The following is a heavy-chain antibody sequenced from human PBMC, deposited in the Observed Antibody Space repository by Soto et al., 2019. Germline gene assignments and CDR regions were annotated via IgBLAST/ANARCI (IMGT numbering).Heavy chain of an antibody. V-gene: IGHV4-59*01. Sequence: SETLSLTCTVSGGSISSYYWSWIRQPPGKGLEWIGYIYYSGSTNYNPSLKSRVTISVDTSKNQFSLKLSSVTAADTAVYYCARGRYYYYYYMDVWGNGTTVTVSS. J-gene: IGHJ6*03. CDR2: IYYSGST. CDR1: GGSISSYY. CDR3: ARGRYYYYYYMDV.